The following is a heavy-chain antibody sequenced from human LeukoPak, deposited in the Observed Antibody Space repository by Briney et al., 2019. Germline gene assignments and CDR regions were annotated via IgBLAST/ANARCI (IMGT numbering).Heavy chain of an antibody. D-gene: IGHD1-7*01. CDR3: ARGESGAWNYKRGFDY. Sequence: PGGSLRLSCAASGFSVSSNYLTWVRRAPGRGLEWVSVLYSGGSSQYADSVKGRFTISKDISKNTFFLQMNSLRAEDTAVYYCARGESGAWNYKRGFDYWGQGTLVTVSP. CDR2: LYSGGSS. J-gene: IGHJ4*02. V-gene: IGHV3-53*01. CDR1: GFSVSSNY.